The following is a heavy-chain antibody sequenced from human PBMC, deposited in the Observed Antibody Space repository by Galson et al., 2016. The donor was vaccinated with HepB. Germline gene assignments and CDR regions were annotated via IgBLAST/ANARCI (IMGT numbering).Heavy chain of an antibody. Sequence: SLRLSCAVSGLTFSRFWMSWVRQAPGKGPEWVASINEDGTEKYHVDSATGRFTNSRDNAKNAFYLQMNSLRDEDTAVYFCARGHHALEVWGQGTAVRVSS. D-gene: IGHD1-14*01. CDR3: ARGHHALEV. CDR1: GLTFSRFW. V-gene: IGHV3-7*01. CDR2: INEDGTEK. J-gene: IGHJ6*02.